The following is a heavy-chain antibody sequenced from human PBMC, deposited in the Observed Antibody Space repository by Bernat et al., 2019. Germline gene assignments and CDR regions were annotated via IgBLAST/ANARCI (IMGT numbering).Heavy chain of an antibody. D-gene: IGHD3-22*01. J-gene: IGHJ3*02. CDR2: IYYSGNT. CDR1: GGSMRSYY. Sequence: QVQLLESGPGLVKPSETLSLSCTVSGGSMRSYYWSWIRQPPGKGLEWIGYIYYSGNTNYNPSLKSRVTISVDTSKNQFSLKLSSVTAADTAVYYCARDGDYVDSSGSYFYDAFDIWGQGTMVTVSS. CDR3: ARDGDYVDSSGSYFYDAFDI. V-gene: IGHV4-59*01.